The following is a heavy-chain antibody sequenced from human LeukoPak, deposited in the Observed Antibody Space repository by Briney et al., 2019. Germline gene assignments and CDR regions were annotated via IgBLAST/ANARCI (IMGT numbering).Heavy chain of an antibody. CDR1: GGSISSGDYY. D-gene: IGHD2-8*01. CDR3: ARDGPNAVHYYFDY. Sequence: PSETLSLTCTVSGGSISSGDYYWSWIRQPPGKGLEWIGYIYYSGSTYYNPSLKSRVTMSVDTSKNQFSLKLSSVTAADTAVYYCARDGPNAVHYYFDYWGQGTLVTVSS. V-gene: IGHV4-30-4*01. J-gene: IGHJ4*02. CDR2: IYYSGST.